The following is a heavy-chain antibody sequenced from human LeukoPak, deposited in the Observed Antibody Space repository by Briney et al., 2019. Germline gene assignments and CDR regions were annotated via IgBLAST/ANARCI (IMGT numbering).Heavy chain of an antibody. CDR2: IYSGGST. CDR3: ASLTYYYGSGTDFDI. D-gene: IGHD3-10*01. CDR1: GFTISSNY. V-gene: IGHV3-66*01. Sequence: PGGSLRLSCAASGFTISSNYMSWVRQAPGKGLEWVSVIYSGGSTYYADSVKGRFTISRDNSKNTLYLQMNSLRAEDTAVYYCASLTYYYGSGTDFDIWGQGTMVTVSS. J-gene: IGHJ3*02.